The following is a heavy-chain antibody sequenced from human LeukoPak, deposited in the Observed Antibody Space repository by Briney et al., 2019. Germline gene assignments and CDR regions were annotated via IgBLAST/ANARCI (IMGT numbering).Heavy chain of an antibody. V-gene: IGHV3-23*01. CDR1: GFTFTTYA. CDR3: ARDGGSYLQPTDY. J-gene: IGHJ4*02. Sequence: GGSLRLSCAASGFTFTTYAMSWVRQAPGKGLEWVSFITGSGDSTYYADSVKGRFTISRDNSKNTLYLQMNSLRAEDTAVYHCARDGGSYLQPTDYWGQGTLVTVSS. D-gene: IGHD1-26*01. CDR2: ITGSGDST.